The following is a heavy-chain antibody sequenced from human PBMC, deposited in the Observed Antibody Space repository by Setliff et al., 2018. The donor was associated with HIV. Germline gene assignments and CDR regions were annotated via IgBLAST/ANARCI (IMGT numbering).Heavy chain of an antibody. CDR3: VRHRSAVAGTRIGYCYYMDV. Sequence: GESLKISCQGSGYIFTGYWVGWVRQMAGKGLEWMGMVHPVDSDVRYSPSFEGQVTISADKSTSTAYLQWSSLKASDTAIYYCVRHRSAVAGTRIGYCYYMDVWGKGTTVTVS. CDR2: VHPVDSDV. J-gene: IGHJ6*03. CDR1: GYIFTGYW. D-gene: IGHD6-19*01. V-gene: IGHV5-51*01.